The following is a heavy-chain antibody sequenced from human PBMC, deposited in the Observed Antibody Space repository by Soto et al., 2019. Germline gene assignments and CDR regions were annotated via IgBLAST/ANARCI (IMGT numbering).Heavy chain of an antibody. CDR3: ARDYDGVVVPNFDP. V-gene: IGHV1-69*08. CDR1: GGTFSSYT. D-gene: IGHD2-2*01. Sequence: QVQLVQSGAEVKKPGSSVKVSCKASGGTFSSYTISWVRQAPGQGLEWMGRIIPNLSIANYAQKLQGRDTITADKSTSTAYMELSSLRSEDTAVYYCARDYDGVVVPNFDPWGQGTLVTVSS. J-gene: IGHJ5*02. CDR2: IIPNLSIA.